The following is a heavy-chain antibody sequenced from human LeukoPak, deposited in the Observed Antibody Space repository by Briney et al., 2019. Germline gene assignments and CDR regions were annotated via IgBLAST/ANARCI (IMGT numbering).Heavy chain of an antibody. D-gene: IGHD1-7*01. Sequence: PGGSLRLSCEVSGLTFSDYYMSWIRQAPGKGLEWISYISSATGHTNYADSVKGRFIISRDDAKNSLYLQLTSLRVEDTAVYYCARDGWNYFPLDFWGQGTLVTVSS. V-gene: IGHV3-11*06. CDR3: ARDGWNYFPLDF. CDR1: GLTFSDYY. J-gene: IGHJ4*02. CDR2: ISSATGHT.